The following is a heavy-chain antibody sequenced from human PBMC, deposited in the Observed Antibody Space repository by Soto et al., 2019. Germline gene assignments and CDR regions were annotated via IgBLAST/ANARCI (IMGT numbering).Heavy chain of an antibody. CDR1: GFTFSNFA. Sequence: QVRLVESGGGVVQPGGSLRLSCAASGFTFSNFAMHWVRQAPGKGLEWVAVTSYDGNNKDYADSVKGRFTISRDNSENTLFLQVNSLRPEDTAVYYCARERAIAATGIFYYWGQGTLVTVSS. V-gene: IGHV3-30-3*01. J-gene: IGHJ4*02. CDR3: ARERAIAATGIFYY. CDR2: TSYDGNNK. D-gene: IGHD6-13*01.